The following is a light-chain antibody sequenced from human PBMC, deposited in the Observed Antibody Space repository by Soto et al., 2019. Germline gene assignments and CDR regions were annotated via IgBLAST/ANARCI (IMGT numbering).Light chain of an antibody. CDR1: QGIKNW. J-gene: IGKJ5*01. CDR2: TGS. CDR3: QQAASFPIT. V-gene: IGKV1-12*01. Sequence: DIPMTQSPSYVSASVGDRVTITCRASQGIKNWLAWYQQKPGKAPNLLIYTGSSLQSGVPSRFSGSGSGTDFTLTINSLQPEDFATYYCQQAASFPITFGQGTRLEIK.